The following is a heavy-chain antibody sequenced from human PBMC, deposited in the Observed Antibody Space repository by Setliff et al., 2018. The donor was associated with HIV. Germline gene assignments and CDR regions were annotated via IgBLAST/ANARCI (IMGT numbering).Heavy chain of an antibody. D-gene: IGHD3-10*01. CDR3: ARDPAFGAFDI. CDR2: MNRDGSEK. CDR1: GFTFSSSW. Sequence: PGGSLRLSCAASGFTFSSSWMTWVRQAPGRGLEYVAGMNRDGSEKGYADSVKGRFSISRDNAKNSLYLQISSLRTEDTAVYFCARDPAFGAFDIWGQGTMVT. J-gene: IGHJ3*02. V-gene: IGHV3-7*04.